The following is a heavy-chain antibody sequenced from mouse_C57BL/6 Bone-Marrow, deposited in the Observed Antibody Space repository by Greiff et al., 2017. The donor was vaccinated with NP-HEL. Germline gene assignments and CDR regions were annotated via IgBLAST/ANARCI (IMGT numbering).Heavy chain of an antibody. J-gene: IGHJ3*01. V-gene: IGHV1-15*01. Sequence: QVQLQQSGAELVRPGASVTLSCKASGYTFTDYEMHWVKQTPVHGLEWIGAIDPETGGTAYNQKFKGKAILTADKSSSTASMELRRLTSEDSAVYYITRSGVITTVVATSDWGQGTLVTDSA. CDR3: TRSGVITTVVATSD. D-gene: IGHD1-1*01. CDR2: IDPETGGT. CDR1: GYTFTDYE.